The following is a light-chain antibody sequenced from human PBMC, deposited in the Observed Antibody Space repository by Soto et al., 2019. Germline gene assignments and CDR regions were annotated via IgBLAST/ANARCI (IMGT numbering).Light chain of an antibody. J-gene: IGLJ1*01. CDR1: RSDVGSYNL. CDR3: CSSAGSRIL. V-gene: IGLV2-23*02. Sequence: QSVLTQPASVSGSPGQSITISCTGTRSDVGSYNLVSWYQQHPGKAPKLMIYEVSKRPSGVSNRFSGSKSGNTASLTISGLQAEDESDYYCCSSAGSRILFGTGTKLTVL. CDR2: EVS.